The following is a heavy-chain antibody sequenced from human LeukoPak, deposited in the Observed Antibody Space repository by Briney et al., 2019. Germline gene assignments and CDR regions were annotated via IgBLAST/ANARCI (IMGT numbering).Heavy chain of an antibody. J-gene: IGHJ4*02. CDR3: AKVEGSWQHGPFDY. CDR2: ISWNSGSI. Sequence: GGSLRLSCAASGFTFDDYAMHWVRQAPGKGLEWVSGISWNSGSIGYADSVKGRFTISRDNAKNSLYLQMNSLRAEDMALYYCAKVEGSWQHGPFDYWGQGTLVTVSS. D-gene: IGHD1-26*01. V-gene: IGHV3-9*03. CDR1: GFTFDDYA.